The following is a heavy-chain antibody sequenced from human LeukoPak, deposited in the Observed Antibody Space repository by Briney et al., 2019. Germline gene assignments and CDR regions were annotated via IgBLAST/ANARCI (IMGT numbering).Heavy chain of an antibody. CDR1: GFTFSSYS. CDR2: ISSSSSTI. CDR3: ARDPRIAVAGTPYYYYGMDV. V-gene: IGHV3-48*01. J-gene: IGHJ6*02. Sequence: GGSLRLSCAASGFTFSSYSMNWVRQAPGKGLEWVSYISSSSSTIYYADSVKGRFTISRDNAKNSLYLQMNSLRAEDTAVYYCARDPRIAVAGTPYYYYGMDVWGQGTTVTVSS. D-gene: IGHD6-19*01.